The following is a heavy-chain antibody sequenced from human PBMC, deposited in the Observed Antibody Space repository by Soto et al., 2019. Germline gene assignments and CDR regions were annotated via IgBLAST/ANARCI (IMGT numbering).Heavy chain of an antibody. Sequence: SETLSLTCAVYGGSFSDYYWTWIRQPPGKGLEWIGEINRNGRTNHNPPLKSRATISIDTSKHQFSLKLSSVTAADTAVYYCARVQCSDGSCYPGFFNVWSQGTLVTVSS. D-gene: IGHD2-15*01. CDR3: ARVQCSDGSCYPGFFNV. J-gene: IGHJ1*01. CDR1: GGSFSDYY. CDR2: INRNGRT. V-gene: IGHV4-34*04.